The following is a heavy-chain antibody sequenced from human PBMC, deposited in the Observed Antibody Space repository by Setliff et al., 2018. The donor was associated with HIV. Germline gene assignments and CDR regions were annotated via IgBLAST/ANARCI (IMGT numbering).Heavy chain of an antibody. D-gene: IGHD6-19*01. CDR1: GYSFSNYG. J-gene: IGHJ3*02. CDR3: ARVKNIAVVILDAFDI. V-gene: IGHV1-18*01. CDR2: ISTYSGDT. Sequence: GASVKVSCKASGYSFSNYGLTWVRQAPGQGLEWMGWISTYSGDTSYAQNLQGRVTMTTDTSTTTGYTELRSLRSDDTAVYYCARVKNIAVVILDAFDIWGQGTVVTVSS.